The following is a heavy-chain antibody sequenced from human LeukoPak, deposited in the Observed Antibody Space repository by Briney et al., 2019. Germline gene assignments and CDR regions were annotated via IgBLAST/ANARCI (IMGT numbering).Heavy chain of an antibody. CDR3: ARKHYGSGSFDS. CDR1: EFTFSTYS. D-gene: IGHD3-10*01. Sequence: GGSLRLSCAASEFTFSTYSMNWVRQAPGKGLEWVSSIATSSDYIYYAGSLKGRFTISRDNAKNSLYLHMNSLRPDDTAVYYCARKHYGSGSFDSWGQGTLVTVSS. CDR2: IATSSDYI. J-gene: IGHJ4*02. V-gene: IGHV3-21*06.